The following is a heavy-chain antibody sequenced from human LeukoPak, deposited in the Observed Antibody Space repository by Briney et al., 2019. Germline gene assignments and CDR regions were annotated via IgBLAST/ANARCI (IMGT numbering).Heavy chain of an antibody. J-gene: IGHJ4*02. V-gene: IGHV4-59*12. CDR3: AVRGFGGGY. Sequence: SETLSLTCTVSGGSISSYYWSWIRQPPGKGLEWIGYIYYSGSTNYNPSLKSRVTISVDTSKNQFSLKLSSVTAADTAVYYFAVRGFGGGYWRQGSLVTVSS. D-gene: IGHD3-16*01. CDR2: IYYSGST. CDR1: GGSISSYY.